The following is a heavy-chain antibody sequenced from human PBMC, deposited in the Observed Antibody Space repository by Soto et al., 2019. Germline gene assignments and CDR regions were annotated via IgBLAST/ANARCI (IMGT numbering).Heavy chain of an antibody. V-gene: IGHV1-2*02. Sequence: ASVKVSCKASGYSFIGYYMHWVRQAPGQGLEWMGWINPNSGVTNYAQKFQGRVTMTRDTSISTAYTELSRLRFDDTAVYYCARARTNYYNTSDYDFWGQGTLVTVSS. CDR1: GYSFIGYY. CDR2: INPNSGVT. CDR3: ARARTNYYNTSDYDF. D-gene: IGHD3-22*01. J-gene: IGHJ4*02.